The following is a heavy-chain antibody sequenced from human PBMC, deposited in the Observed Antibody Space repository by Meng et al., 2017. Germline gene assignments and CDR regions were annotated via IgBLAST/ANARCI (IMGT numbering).Heavy chain of an antibody. Sequence: GESLKISCAASGFTFSNAWMSWVRQAPGKGLEWVGRIKSKTDGGTTDYAAPVKGRFTISRDDSKNTLYLQMNSLKTEDTAVYYCTTIQAGYDFWSGTYYYYGMDVWGQGNTVTFYS. D-gene: IGHD3-3*01. J-gene: IGHJ6*01. V-gene: IGHV3-15*01. CDR3: TTIQAGYDFWSGTYYYYGMDV. CDR2: IKSKTDGGTT. CDR1: GFTFSNAW.